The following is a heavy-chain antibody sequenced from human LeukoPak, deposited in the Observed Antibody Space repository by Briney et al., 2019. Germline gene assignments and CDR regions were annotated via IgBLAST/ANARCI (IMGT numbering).Heavy chain of an antibody. V-gene: IGHV1-18*01. Sequence: ASVKVSCKASGYTFTSYGISWVRQAPGQGLEWMGWISAYNGNTNYAQKLQGRVTMTTDTSTSTAYMELRSLRSDDSAVYYCARSRQHSSSWYDAPRLDYWGQGTLITVSS. J-gene: IGHJ4*02. CDR2: ISAYNGNT. CDR3: ARSRQHSSSWYDAPRLDY. D-gene: IGHD6-13*01. CDR1: GYTFTSYG.